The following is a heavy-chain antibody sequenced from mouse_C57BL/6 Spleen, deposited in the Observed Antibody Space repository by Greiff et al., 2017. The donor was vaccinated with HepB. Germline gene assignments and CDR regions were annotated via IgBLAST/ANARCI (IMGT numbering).Heavy chain of an antibody. CDR1: GFTFSSYG. V-gene: IGHV5-6*01. J-gene: IGHJ4*01. Sequence: EVQGVESGGDLVKPGGSLKLSCAASGFTFSSYGMSWVRQTPDKRLAWVATISSGGSYTYYPDSVQGRFTISRDNAKNTLYLQMSSLKSEDTAMYYCARQINYEYDYAMDYWGQGTSVTVSS. CDR2: ISSGGSYT. D-gene: IGHD2-4*01. CDR3: ARQINYEYDYAMDY.